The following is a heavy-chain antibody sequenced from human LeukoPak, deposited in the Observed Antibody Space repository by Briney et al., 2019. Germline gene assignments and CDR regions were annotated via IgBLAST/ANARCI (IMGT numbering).Heavy chain of an antibody. V-gene: IGHV3-21*01. J-gene: IGHJ4*02. Sequence: PGGSLRLSCAASGFTFSSYSMNWVRQAPGKGLEWVSSISSSSSYIYYADSVKGRFTISRDNAKNPLYLQMNSLRAEDTAVYYCARAFDSRRGPFEYWGQGTLVTVSS. CDR2: ISSSSSYI. D-gene: IGHD3-22*01. CDR3: ARAFDSRRGPFEY. CDR1: GFTFSSYS.